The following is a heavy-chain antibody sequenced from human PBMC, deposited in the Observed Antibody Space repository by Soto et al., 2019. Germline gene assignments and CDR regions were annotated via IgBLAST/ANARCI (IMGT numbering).Heavy chain of an antibody. CDR3: ARDPAAGGMDY. D-gene: IGHD6-13*01. CDR1: GFTFSSYS. V-gene: IGHV3-21*01. CDR2: ISTSSSYI. Sequence: PGGSLRLSCAASGFTFSSYSINWVRQAPGKGLEWVSSISTSSSYIYYADSVKGRFTISRDNAKNSLYLQMNSLRAEDTAVYYCARDPAAGGMDYWGQGTLVTVYS. J-gene: IGHJ4*02.